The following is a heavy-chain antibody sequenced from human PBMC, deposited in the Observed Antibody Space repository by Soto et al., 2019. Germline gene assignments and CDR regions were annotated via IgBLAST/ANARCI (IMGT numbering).Heavy chain of an antibody. CDR1: GFTFSSYG. CDR2: ISYDGSNK. Sequence: GGSLRLSCAASGFTFSSYGMHWVRQAPGKGLEWVAVISYDGSNKYYADSVKGRFTISRDNSKNTLYLQMNSLRAEDTAVYYCAKVPMQRTYFDYWGQGTLVTVSS. V-gene: IGHV3-30*18. J-gene: IGHJ4*02. CDR3: AKVPMQRTYFDY. D-gene: IGHD6-25*01.